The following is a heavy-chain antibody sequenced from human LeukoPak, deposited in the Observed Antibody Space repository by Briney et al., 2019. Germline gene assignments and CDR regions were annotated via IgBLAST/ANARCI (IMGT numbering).Heavy chain of an antibody. CDR1: GLSFSSDW. CDR2: IKQDGREK. V-gene: IGHV3-7*04. J-gene: IGHJ6*02. CDR3: ARDWGAGSYYYYGMDV. Sequence: GRSLRLSCSASGLSFSSDWMTWVRQAPGKELEWGANIKQDGREKYYVDSVKSRFTISRDNAKNSLYLQMNSLRAEDTAVYYCARDWGAGSYYYYGMDVWGQGTTVTVSS. D-gene: IGHD1-26*01.